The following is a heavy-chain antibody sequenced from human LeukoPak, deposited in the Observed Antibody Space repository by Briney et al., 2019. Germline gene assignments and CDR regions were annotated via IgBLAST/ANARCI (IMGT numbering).Heavy chain of an antibody. CDR1: GYSISSGYY. Sequence: PSETLSLTCAVSGYSISSGYYWGWIRQPPGKGLEWIGSIYHSGSTYYNPSLKSRVTISVDTSKNQFSLKLSSVTAADTAVYYCARDGSYYDFWSGYYNQYYMDVWGKGTTVTVSS. D-gene: IGHD3-3*01. J-gene: IGHJ6*03. CDR3: ARDGSYYDFWSGYYNQYYMDV. V-gene: IGHV4-38-2*02. CDR2: IYHSGST.